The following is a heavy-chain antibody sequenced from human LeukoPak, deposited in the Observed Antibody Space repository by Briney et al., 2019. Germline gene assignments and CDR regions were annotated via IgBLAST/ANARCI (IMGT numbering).Heavy chain of an antibody. V-gene: IGHV1-2*02. D-gene: IGHD6-19*01. J-gene: IGHJ4*02. Sequence: ASVKVSCKASGYTFTGYYIHWVRQAPGQGLEWMGWINPDNGVTNYAQKFQGRVTMTRNTSISTAYMELSSLRSEDTAVYYCARAPKYSSGAKSYYFDYWGQGTLVTVSS. CDR3: ARAPKYSSGAKSYYFDY. CDR2: INPDNGVT. CDR1: GYTFTGYY.